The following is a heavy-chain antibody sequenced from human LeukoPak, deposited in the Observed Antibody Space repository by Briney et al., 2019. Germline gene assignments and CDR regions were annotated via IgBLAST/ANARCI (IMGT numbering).Heavy chain of an antibody. Sequence: GGSLRLSCAASGFTFSSYAMSWVRQAPGKGLEWVSAISGSGGSAYYADSVKGRFTISRDNSKNTLYLQMNSLRAEDTAVYYCAKGPDYYDSSGYYSHDAFDIWGQGTMVTVSS. V-gene: IGHV3-23*01. J-gene: IGHJ3*02. CDR3: AKGPDYYDSSGYYSHDAFDI. D-gene: IGHD3-22*01. CDR2: ISGSGGSA. CDR1: GFTFSSYA.